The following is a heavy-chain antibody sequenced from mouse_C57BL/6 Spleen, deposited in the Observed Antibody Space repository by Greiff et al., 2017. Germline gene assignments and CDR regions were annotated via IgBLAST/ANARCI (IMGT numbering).Heavy chain of an antibody. J-gene: IGHJ2*01. D-gene: IGHD1-1*01. CDR3: ARYRATVVPLDY. V-gene: IGHV7-3*01. Sequence: EVKVVESGGGLVQPGGSLSLSCAASGFTFTDYYMSWVRQPPGKALEWLGFIRNKANGYTTEYSASVKGRFTISRDNSQSILDLQMNALRAEDSATYYCARYRATVVPLDYWGQGTTLTVSS. CDR2: IRNKANGYTT. CDR1: GFTFTDYY.